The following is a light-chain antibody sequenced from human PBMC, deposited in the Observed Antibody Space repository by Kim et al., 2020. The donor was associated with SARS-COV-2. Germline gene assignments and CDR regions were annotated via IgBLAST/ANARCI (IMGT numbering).Light chain of an antibody. CDR1: QSVSSSY. J-gene: IGKJ1*01. V-gene: IGKV3-20*01. CDR3: QQYGSSPRT. Sequence: YPGERATLSCRASQSVSSSYLAWYQQKPGQAPRLLIYGASSRATGIPDRFSGSESGTDFTLTISRLEPEDFAVYYCQQYGSSPRTFGQGTKVDIK. CDR2: GAS.